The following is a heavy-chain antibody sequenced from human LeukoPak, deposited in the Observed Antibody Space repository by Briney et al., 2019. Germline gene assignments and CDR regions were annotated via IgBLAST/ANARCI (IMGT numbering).Heavy chain of an antibody. CDR3: TTDPLYSSSWSVDY. CDR1: GFTFSSYA. Sequence: PGGSLRLSCAASGFTFSSYAMSWVRQAPGKGLEWVSAISGSGGSTYYADSVKGRFTISRDNSKNTLYLQMNSLKTEDTAVYYCTTDPLYSSSWSVDYWGQGTLVTVSS. J-gene: IGHJ4*02. V-gene: IGHV3-23*01. D-gene: IGHD6-13*01. CDR2: ISGSGGST.